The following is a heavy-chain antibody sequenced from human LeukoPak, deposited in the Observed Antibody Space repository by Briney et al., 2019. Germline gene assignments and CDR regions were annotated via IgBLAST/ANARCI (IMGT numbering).Heavy chain of an antibody. Sequence: GGSLRLSCAASGFTFSSYAMSWVRQAPGKGLEWVSAISGSGGSTYYADSVKGRFTISRDNSKNTLYLQMNSLRAEDTAVYYCAKDPVIDGEPSNWFDPWGQGTLVTVSS. V-gene: IGHV3-23*01. CDR3: AKDPVIDGEPSNWFDP. CDR2: ISGSGGST. D-gene: IGHD3-16*02. CDR1: GFTFSSYA. J-gene: IGHJ5*02.